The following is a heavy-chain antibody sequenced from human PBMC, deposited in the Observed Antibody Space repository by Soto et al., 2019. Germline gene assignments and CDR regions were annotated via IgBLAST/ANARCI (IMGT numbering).Heavy chain of an antibody. CDR2: IWYDGSNK. CDR1: GFTFSSYA. V-gene: IGHV3-33*08. CDR3: ARGHQYSYLYYYYGMDV. Sequence: PGGSLRLSCAASGFTFSSYAMHWVRQAPGKGLEWVAVIWYDGSNKYYADSVKGRFTVSRDNSKNTLYLQMNSLRAEDTAVYYCARGHQYSYLYYYYGMDVWGQGTTVTVSS. D-gene: IGHD5-18*01. J-gene: IGHJ6*02.